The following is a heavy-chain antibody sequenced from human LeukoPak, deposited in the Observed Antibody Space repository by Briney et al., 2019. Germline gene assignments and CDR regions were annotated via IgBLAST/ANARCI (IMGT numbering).Heavy chain of an antibody. J-gene: IGHJ4*02. CDR3: ARVGKDSSSWQYYFDY. D-gene: IGHD6-13*01. CDR1: GGSISSGGYY. CDR2: IYYSGST. Sequence: SQTLSLTCTVSGGSISSGGYYWSWIRQHPGKGLEWIGYIYYSGSTYYNPSLKSRVTISVDTSKNQFSLKLSSVTAADTAVYYCARVGKDSSSWQYYFDYWGQGTLVTVSS. V-gene: IGHV4-31*03.